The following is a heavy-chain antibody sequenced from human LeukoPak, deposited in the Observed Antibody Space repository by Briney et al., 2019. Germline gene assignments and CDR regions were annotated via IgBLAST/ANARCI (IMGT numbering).Heavy chain of an antibody. J-gene: IGHJ4*02. CDR2: IYYSGSTS. CDR3: ARGGATFDY. V-gene: IGHV4-38-2*02. D-gene: IGHD4/OR15-4a*01. Sequence: SETLSLTRSVSGYSISSGYYWGWIRQSPGKGLEWIGSIYYSGSTSYYNPSLKSRVTISVDTSKNQFSLKMRSVTAADTAVYYCARGGATFDYWGQGTLVTVSS. CDR1: GYSISSGYY.